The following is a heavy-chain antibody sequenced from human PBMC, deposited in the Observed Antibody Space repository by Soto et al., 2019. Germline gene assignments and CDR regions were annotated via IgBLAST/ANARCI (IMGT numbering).Heavy chain of an antibody. CDR2: ISRNSIYM. D-gene: IGHD4-17*01. CDR3: ARGGLVGAGDYVGSYFDY. Sequence: EVQLVESGGGLVKPGGSLRLSCAASGFTFSSYSMNWVRQAPGKGLEWVSFISRNSIYMYYADSVKGRFTISRDNAKNSVYLQMNSLSAEDTAVYYWARGGLVGAGDYVGSYFDYWGQGPLVTVSS. J-gene: IGHJ4*02. V-gene: IGHV3-21*01. CDR1: GFTFSSYS.